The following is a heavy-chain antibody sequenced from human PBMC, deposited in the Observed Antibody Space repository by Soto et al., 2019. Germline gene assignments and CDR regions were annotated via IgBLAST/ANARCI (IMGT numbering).Heavy chain of an antibody. CDR3: ARTGGYYDGSGHEYYFDY. D-gene: IGHD3-22*01. Sequence: SGPTLVNPTQTLTLTCTFSGFSLSTTGMCVSWIRQPPGKALEWLAAIDWDDDKYYSTSLKTRLTISKDTSKNQVVLTMTNMDPVDTATYFGARTGGYYDGSGHEYYFDYWGQGTLVTVSS. V-gene: IGHV2-70*01. CDR1: GFSLSTTGMC. CDR2: IDWDDDK. J-gene: IGHJ4*02.